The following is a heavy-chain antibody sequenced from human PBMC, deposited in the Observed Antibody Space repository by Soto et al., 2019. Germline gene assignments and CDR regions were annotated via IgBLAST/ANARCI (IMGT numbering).Heavy chain of an antibody. D-gene: IGHD3-22*01. CDR3: ARDAKSSGIL. V-gene: IGHV1-46*01. J-gene: IGHJ3*01. CDR1: GYTFTKYH. CDR2: INPSGGST. Sequence: GASVKVSCRASGYTFTKYHMHWVRQAPGQGLEWMGIINPSGGSTSYAQKFQGRVTMTRDTSTSTVYMELSRLRSEDTAVYYCARDAKSSGILWGQGTMVTGSS.